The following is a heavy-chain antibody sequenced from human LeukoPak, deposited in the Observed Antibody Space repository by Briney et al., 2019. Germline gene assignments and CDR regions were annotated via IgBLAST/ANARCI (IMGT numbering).Heavy chain of an antibody. Sequence: SETLCLTCTVSGGSISSYLWSWIRQPPGKGLEWIGYIYYSGSTNYNPSLKSRVTISVDTSKNQFSLKLSSVTAADTAVYYCARAPYDSGGYYDYYFDYWGQGPLVTVSS. J-gene: IGHJ4*02. CDR2: IYYSGST. D-gene: IGHD3-22*01. V-gene: IGHV4-59*08. CDR3: ARAPYDSGGYYDYYFDY. CDR1: GGSISSYL.